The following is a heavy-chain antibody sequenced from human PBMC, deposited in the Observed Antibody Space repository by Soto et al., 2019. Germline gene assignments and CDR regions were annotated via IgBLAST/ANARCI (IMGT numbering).Heavy chain of an antibody. CDR2: INWHSDIA. CDR3: ARDREAGTRGYFDP. CDR1: GFTFDDYG. V-gene: IGHV3-9*01. J-gene: IGHJ4*02. D-gene: IGHD1-1*01. Sequence: EVQLVESGGDLVQPGRSLRLSCVVSGFTFDDYGMHWVRQAPGKGLEWVAGINWHSDIAVYADSVKGRVTVSRDNAKNSLYLPMNSPRVEDTALYVCARDREAGTRGYFDPWGRGTGVIVTS.